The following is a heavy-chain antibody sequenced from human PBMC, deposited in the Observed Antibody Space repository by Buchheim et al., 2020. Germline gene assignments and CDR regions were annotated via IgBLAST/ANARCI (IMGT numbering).Heavy chain of an antibody. CDR3: ARAYCSGGSCYSAAISYYYYGMDV. CDR1: GYTFTSYY. CDR2: INPSGGST. D-gene: IGHD2-15*01. V-gene: IGHV1-46*01. Sequence: QVQLVQSGAEVKKPGASVKVSCKASGYTFTSYYMHWVRQAPGQGLEWTGIINPSGGSTSYAQKFQGRVTMTRDTSTSTVYMELSSLRSEDTAVYYGARAYCSGGSCYSAAISYYYYGMDVWGQGTT. J-gene: IGHJ6*02.